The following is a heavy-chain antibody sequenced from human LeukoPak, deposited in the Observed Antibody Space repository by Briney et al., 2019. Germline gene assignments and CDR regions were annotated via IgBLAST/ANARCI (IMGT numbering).Heavy chain of an antibody. V-gene: IGHV1-18*04. D-gene: IGHD3-22*01. CDR3: ARDKAFLGYYDTSGYFQQWFDS. CDR1: GYTFNTYG. Sequence: GALVKVSCKASGYTFNTYGITWVRQAPGQGLEWMGWISPYNGDTHYAQKFQDRVTMTTDTSTSTAYMDLRSLGFDDTAVYYCARDKAFLGYYDTSGYFQQWFDSWGQGTLVTVSS. CDR2: ISPYNGDT. J-gene: IGHJ5*01.